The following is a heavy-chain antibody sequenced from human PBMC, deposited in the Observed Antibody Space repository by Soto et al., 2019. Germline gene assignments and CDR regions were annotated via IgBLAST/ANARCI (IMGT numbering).Heavy chain of an antibody. D-gene: IGHD5-12*01. CDR1: GYTFTSYA. CDR3: AGEGDGYNWVYYYYYGMDV. CDR2: INAGNGNT. J-gene: IGHJ6*02. V-gene: IGHV1-3*01. Sequence: ASVKVSCKASGYTFTSYAMHWVRQAPGQRLEWMGWINAGNGNTKYSQKFQGRVTITRDTSASTAYMELGSLRSEDTAVYYCAGEGDGYNWVYYYYYGMDVWGQGTTVTVSS.